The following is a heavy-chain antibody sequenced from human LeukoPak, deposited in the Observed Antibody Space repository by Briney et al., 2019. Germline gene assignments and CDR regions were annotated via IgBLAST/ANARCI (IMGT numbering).Heavy chain of an antibody. CDR2: IYYSGST. V-gene: IGHV4-39*01. Sequence: SETLSLTCTVSGGSISSSSYYWGWIRQPPGKGLEWIGSIYYSGSTYYNPSLKSRVTISVDTSKNQFSLKLSSVTAADTAVYYCARSPWWLRPRSGWPRYFDYWGERTLVTVSS. D-gene: IGHD6-19*01. J-gene: IGHJ4*02. CDR3: ARSPWWLRPRSGWPRYFDY. CDR1: GGSISSSSYY.